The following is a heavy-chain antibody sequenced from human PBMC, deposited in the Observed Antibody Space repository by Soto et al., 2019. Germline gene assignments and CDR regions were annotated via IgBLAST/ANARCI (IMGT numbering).Heavy chain of an antibody. CDR1: GYTFTSYG. CDR3: LRRHVSATGIDWFDP. CDR2: IIPIFGTA. V-gene: IGHV1-69*06. D-gene: IGHD6-13*01. J-gene: IGHJ5*02. Sequence: SVKVSCKASGYTFTSYGISWVRQAPGQGLEWMGGIIPIFGTANYAQKFQGRVTITADKSTSTAYMELSSLRAEDTAVCYCLRRHVSATGIDWFDPLGQGAMVTVPS.